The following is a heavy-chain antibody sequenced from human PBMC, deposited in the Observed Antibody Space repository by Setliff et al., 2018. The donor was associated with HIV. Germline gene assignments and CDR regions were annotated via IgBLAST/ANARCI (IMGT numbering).Heavy chain of an antibody. J-gene: IGHJ2*01. Sequence: GGSLRLSCTASGFTFGDYAMSWVRQAPGKGLEWVGFIRSKAYGGTTENAASVKGRFTISRDDSKSIAYLQLNSLKTEDTAVYYCTRLRIVGATYWYFDLWGRGTLVTVSS. V-gene: IGHV3-49*04. CDR3: TRLRIVGATYWYFDL. D-gene: IGHD1-26*01. CDR2: IRSKAYGGTT. CDR1: GFTFGDYA.